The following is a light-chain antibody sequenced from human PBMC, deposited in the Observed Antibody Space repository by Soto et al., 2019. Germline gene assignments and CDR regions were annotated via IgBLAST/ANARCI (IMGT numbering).Light chain of an antibody. Sequence: EIVLTQSPGTLSLSPGDRATLSCRTSQSVSSSYLAWYQQKPGQAPRLLLYDASSRATGIPDRVSGSGSGTDFTLTISRLEPEDFAVYYCQQYARPPFAFGQGTKVEIK. CDR2: DAS. CDR3: QQYARPPFA. V-gene: IGKV3-20*01. CDR1: QSVSSSY. J-gene: IGKJ2*01.